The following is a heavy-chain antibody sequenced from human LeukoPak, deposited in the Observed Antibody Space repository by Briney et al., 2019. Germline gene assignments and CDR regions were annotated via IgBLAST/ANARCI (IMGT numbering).Heavy chain of an antibody. D-gene: IGHD3-3*01. CDR3: AKDPHYDFWSGHPWFDP. CDR2: ISGSGGST. J-gene: IGHJ5*02. Sequence: GGSLRLSCAASGFTFSSYAMSWVRQAPGKGLEWVSAISGSGGSTYYADSVKGRFTISRDNSKNTLFLQMNSLRAEDTAVYYCAKDPHYDFWSGHPWFDPWGQGTLVTVSS. V-gene: IGHV3-23*01. CDR1: GFTFSSYA.